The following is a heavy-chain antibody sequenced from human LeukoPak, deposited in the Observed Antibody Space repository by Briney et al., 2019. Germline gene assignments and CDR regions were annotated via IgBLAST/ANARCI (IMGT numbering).Heavy chain of an antibody. Sequence: SETLSLTCAVYGGSFSGYYWSWIRQPPGKGLEWIGEIDHSGSTNYNPSLKSRVTISVDTSKNQFSLKLSSVTAADTAVYYCAREDYGGNSEYFQHWGQGTLVTVSS. CDR3: AREDYGGNSEYFQH. V-gene: IGHV4-34*01. D-gene: IGHD4-23*01. CDR1: GGSFSGYY. CDR2: IDHSGST. J-gene: IGHJ1*01.